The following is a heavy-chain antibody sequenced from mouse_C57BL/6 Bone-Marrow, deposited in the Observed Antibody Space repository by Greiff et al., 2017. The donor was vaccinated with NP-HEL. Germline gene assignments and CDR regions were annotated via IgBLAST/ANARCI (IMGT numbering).Heavy chain of an antibody. CDR3: ARRGTSRFAY. J-gene: IGHJ3*01. V-gene: IGHV5-6*01. Sequence: VQLKESGGDLVKPGGSLKLSCAASGFTFSSYGMSWVRQTPDKRLEWVATISSGGSYTYYPDSVTGRFTISRDNAKNTLYLQMSSLKSEDTAMYYCARRGTSRFAYWGQGTLVTVSA. CDR2: ISSGGSYT. D-gene: IGHD5-1*01. CDR1: GFTFSSYG.